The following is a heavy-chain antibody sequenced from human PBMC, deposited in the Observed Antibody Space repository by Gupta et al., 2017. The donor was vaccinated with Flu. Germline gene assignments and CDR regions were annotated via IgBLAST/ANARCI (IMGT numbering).Heavy chain of an antibody. J-gene: IGHJ4*02. Sequence: EVQLLESGGGLVQPGGSLRLSCAASGFTFSTYAMNWVRQAPGKGLEWVSGISSSGGSTYYADSVKGRFTISRDNSKNTLYLQMNSLRAEDTAVYYCAKRHPNIVLVVAAFDSWGQGTLVTVSP. CDR1: GFTFSTYA. CDR2: ISSSGGST. V-gene: IGHV3-23*01. CDR3: AKRHPNIVLVVAAFDS. D-gene: IGHD2-15*01.